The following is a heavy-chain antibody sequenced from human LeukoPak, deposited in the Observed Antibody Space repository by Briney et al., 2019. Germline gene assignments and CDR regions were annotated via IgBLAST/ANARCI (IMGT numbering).Heavy chain of an antibody. CDR3: ARSRVRGTRGVDYFDY. V-gene: IGHV1-69*13. J-gene: IGHJ4*02. Sequence: GASVKVSCKASGGTFSSYAISWVRQAPGQGLEWMGGIIPIFGTANYAQKFQGRVTITADESTSTAYMELSSLRSEDTAVYYCARSRVRGTRGVDYFDYWGQGTLVTVSS. CDR2: IIPIFGTA. D-gene: IGHD3-10*01. CDR1: GGTFSSYA.